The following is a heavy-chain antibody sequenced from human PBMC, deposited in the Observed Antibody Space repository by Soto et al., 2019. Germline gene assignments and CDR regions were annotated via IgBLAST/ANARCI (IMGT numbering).Heavy chain of an antibody. Sequence: SVKVSCKASGFTFTSSAMQWVRQARGQRLEWIGRIVVGSGNTNYAQKFQERVTITRDMSTSSAYMELSSLRSEDTAVYYCAAGYYDILTGYPDALDIWGQGTMVTVSS. D-gene: IGHD3-9*01. V-gene: IGHV1-58*02. CDR3: AAGYYDILTGYPDALDI. J-gene: IGHJ3*02. CDR2: IVVGSGNT. CDR1: GFTFTSSA.